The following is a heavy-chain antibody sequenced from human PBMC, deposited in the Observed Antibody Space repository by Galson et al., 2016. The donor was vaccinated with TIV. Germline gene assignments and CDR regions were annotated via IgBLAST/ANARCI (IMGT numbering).Heavy chain of an antibody. Sequence: QSGAEVKKPGESLKISCKGSGYIFTNYWIAWVRQMPGEGLEWMGIIYPGDSDTRYSPSFQGQVTISADKSISTAYLQWSSLKASDTAMYYCARPEGSGSYYYYGMDVWGQGTTVTVSS. CDR3: ARPEGSGSYYYYGMDV. J-gene: IGHJ6*02. D-gene: IGHD3-10*01. V-gene: IGHV5-51*01. CDR1: GYIFTNYW. CDR2: IYPGDSDT.